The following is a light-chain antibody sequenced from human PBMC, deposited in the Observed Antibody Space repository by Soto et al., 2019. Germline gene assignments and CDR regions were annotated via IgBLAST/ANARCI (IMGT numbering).Light chain of an antibody. CDR3: QQYNSFSWT. J-gene: IGKJ5*01. CDR2: DAS. Sequence: DIQMTQSPSSLSASVGDRVTITCRASQSISSWLAWYQQKPGKAPKLLIYDASSLEGGVPSRFSGSGSGTEFTLTISGLQPDDFATYYCQQYNSFSWTFGQGTRLEIK. V-gene: IGKV1-5*01. CDR1: QSISSW.